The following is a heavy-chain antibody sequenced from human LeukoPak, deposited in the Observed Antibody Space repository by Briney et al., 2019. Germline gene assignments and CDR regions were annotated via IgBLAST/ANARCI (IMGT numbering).Heavy chain of an antibody. CDR3: AKEKTTVTYRNDY. CDR2: ISGSGGST. Sequence: TGGSLRLSXAASGFTFSSYAMSWVRQAPGKGLEWLSAISGSGGSTYYADSVKGRFTISRDNSKNTLYLQMNSLRAEDTAVYYCAKEKTTVTYRNDYWGQGTLVTVSS. CDR1: GFTFSSYA. V-gene: IGHV3-23*01. J-gene: IGHJ4*02. D-gene: IGHD4-17*01.